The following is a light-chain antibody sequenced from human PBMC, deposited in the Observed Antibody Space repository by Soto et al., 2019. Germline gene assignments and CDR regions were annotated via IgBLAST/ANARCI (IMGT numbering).Light chain of an antibody. V-gene: IGKV3-15*01. CDR3: QQYTAWPLT. J-gene: IGKJ4*01. CDR2: FAS. CDR1: QTGYNN. Sequence: IVMTQSPATLSVSPGEKATLSCRASQTGYNNLAWYQQKPGQAPRLLVYFASTRAAVIPARFSGSGSGTEFSLTISSLQSEDCALYYCQQYTAWPLTFGGGTKVETK.